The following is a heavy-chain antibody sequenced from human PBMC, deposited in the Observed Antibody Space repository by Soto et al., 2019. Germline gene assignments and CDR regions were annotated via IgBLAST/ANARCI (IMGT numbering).Heavy chain of an antibody. J-gene: IGHJ4*02. CDR1: GFTFGDFS. D-gene: IGHD3-22*01. Sequence: PGGSLRLSCAASGFTFGDFSMHWVRQAPGEGLEWVSGISWNSGSIDYADSVKGRFTISRDNAKNSLYLQMNSLRAEDTALYYCAKDGGYYYDYLGQGTLATVSS. CDR3: AKDGGYYYDY. V-gene: IGHV3-9*01. CDR2: ISWNSGSI.